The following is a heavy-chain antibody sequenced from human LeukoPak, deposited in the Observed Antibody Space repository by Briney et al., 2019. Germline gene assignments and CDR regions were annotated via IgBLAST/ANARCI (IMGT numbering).Heavy chain of an antibody. V-gene: IGHV3-30*02. D-gene: IGHD6-13*01. J-gene: IGHJ4*02. CDR2: IRDDGSNK. Sequence: GGSLRLSCAASRFTFSSYGMHWVRQAPGKGLEWVAFIRDDGSNKYYADSVKGRFTISRDNSKNTLYLQMNSLRAEDTAVYYCAKDIAAAGYGFDYWGQGTLVTVSS. CDR1: RFTFSSYG. CDR3: AKDIAAAGYGFDY.